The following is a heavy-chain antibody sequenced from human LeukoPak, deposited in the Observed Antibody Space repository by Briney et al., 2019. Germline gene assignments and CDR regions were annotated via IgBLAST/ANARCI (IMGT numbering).Heavy chain of an antibody. V-gene: IGHV3-30-3*01. CDR1: GFTFSDYA. D-gene: IGHD3-3*01. Sequence: PGGSLRLSCAASGFTFSDYAMHWVRQAPGKGLEWVAVPSYGGTNKYYADSVKGRFTISRDNSKNTMFLQMNSLRAEDTAVYHCARDRSGYANDAFDFWGQGTMVTVSS. CDR3: ARDRSGYANDAFDF. CDR2: PSYGGTNK. J-gene: IGHJ3*01.